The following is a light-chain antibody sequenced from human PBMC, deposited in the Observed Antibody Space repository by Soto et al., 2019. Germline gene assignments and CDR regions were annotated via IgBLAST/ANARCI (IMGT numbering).Light chain of an antibody. J-gene: IGLJ1*01. CDR1: SSDVGGYNY. CDR3: SSYTSSSTLNYV. V-gene: IGLV2-14*01. Sequence: QSVLTQPASVSWSPGQSITISCTGTSSDVGGYNYVSWYQQHPGKAPKLMIYDVSNRPSGVSNRFSGSKSGNTASLTISGLQAEDEADYYCSSYTSSSTLNYVFGTGTKVT. CDR2: DVS.